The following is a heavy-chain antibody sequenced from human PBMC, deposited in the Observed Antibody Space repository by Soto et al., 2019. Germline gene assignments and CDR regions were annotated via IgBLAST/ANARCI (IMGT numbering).Heavy chain of an antibody. Sequence: SVKVSCKASGGTLSSYAISWVRQATGQGLEWMGGIIPIFGTANYAQKFQGRVTITADESTSTAYMELSSLRSEDTAVYYCARGIVVVPAAKFYYYYGMDVWGQGTTVTVSS. D-gene: IGHD2-2*01. J-gene: IGHJ6*02. CDR2: IIPIFGTA. CDR1: GGTLSSYA. V-gene: IGHV1-69*13. CDR3: ARGIVVVPAAKFYYYYGMDV.